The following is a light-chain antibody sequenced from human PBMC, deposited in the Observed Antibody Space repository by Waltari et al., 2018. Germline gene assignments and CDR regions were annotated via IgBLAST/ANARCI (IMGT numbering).Light chain of an antibody. CDR3: SSYTTDSLGV. CDR2: DVT. V-gene: IGLV2-14*03. Sequence: QSALTQPASVSGSPGQSISISCTGTSRDVGGYDYVPWYQQHPGKAPKLMIYDVTHRPSGVPNRFSGSKSGITASLTISGLQPEDEADYYCSSYTTDSLGVFGGGTKLTVL. CDR1: SRDVGGYDY. J-gene: IGLJ2*01.